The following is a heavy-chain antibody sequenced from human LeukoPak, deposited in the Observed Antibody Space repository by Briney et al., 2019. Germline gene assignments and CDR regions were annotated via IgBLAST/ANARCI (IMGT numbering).Heavy chain of an antibody. V-gene: IGHV4-30-4*01. Sequence: SQTLSLTCTVSGGSICSGDYYWSWIRQPPGKGLEWIGYIYYSGSTYYNPSLKSRVTISVDTSKNQFSLKLSSVTAADTAVYYCARVVSGRAVDPWGHGTLVTVSS. CDR2: IYYSGST. J-gene: IGHJ5*02. D-gene: IGHD5-24*01. CDR1: GGSICSGDYY. CDR3: ARVVSGRAVDP.